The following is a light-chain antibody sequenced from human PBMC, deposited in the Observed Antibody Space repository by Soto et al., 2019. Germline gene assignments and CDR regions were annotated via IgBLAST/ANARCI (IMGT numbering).Light chain of an antibody. CDR3: QQSYSTPT. V-gene: IGKV1-39*01. Sequence: DIQMTQSPSTLSASVGGRVTITCRASQSISSWLAWYQQKPGKIPKLLIYAASRLQSGVPSRFSGSGSGTDFTLTISSLQPEDFATYYCQQSYSTPTFGQGTKVE. CDR1: QSISSW. CDR2: AAS. J-gene: IGKJ1*01.